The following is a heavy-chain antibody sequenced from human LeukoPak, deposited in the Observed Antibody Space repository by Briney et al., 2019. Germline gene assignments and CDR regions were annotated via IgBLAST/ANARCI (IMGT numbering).Heavy chain of an antibody. J-gene: IGHJ5*01. CDR1: GYSFTSYV. Sequence: GASVKVSCKASGYSFTSYVINWVRQATGQGLEWMGWMNANTGATGYAQKFQGRVTMTRDTSISTAYMELSSLRSEDTAIYYCARRNSWYDSWGQGTLVTVLS. CDR2: MNANTGAT. CDR3: ARRNSWYDS. V-gene: IGHV1-8*01. D-gene: IGHD4-11*01.